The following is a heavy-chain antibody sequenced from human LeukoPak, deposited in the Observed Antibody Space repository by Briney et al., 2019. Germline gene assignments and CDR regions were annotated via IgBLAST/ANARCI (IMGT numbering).Heavy chain of an antibody. CDR2: IYYSGST. Sequence: PSETLSLTCTVSGGSIRSSSYYWGWIRQPPGKGLEWIGSIYYSGSTYYNPSLKSRVTISVDTSKNQFSLKLSSVTAADTAVYYCASGLTYYGSGSSWFDPWGQGTLVTVSS. CDR3: ASGLTYYGSGSSWFDP. V-gene: IGHV4-39*01. CDR1: GGSIRSSSYY. J-gene: IGHJ5*02. D-gene: IGHD3-10*01.